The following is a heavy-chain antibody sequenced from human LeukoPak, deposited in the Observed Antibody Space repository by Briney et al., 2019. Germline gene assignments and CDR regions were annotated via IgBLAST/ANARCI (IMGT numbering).Heavy chain of an antibody. J-gene: IGHJ4*02. V-gene: IGHV3-21*01. Sequence: GGSLRLSCAASGFTFSSYSMNWVRQAPGKGLEWVSSISSSSYIYYADSVKGRFTISRDNAKNSLYLQMNSLRAEDTAVYYCARVEATTRPFDYWGQGTLVTVSS. CDR2: ISSSSYI. D-gene: IGHD4-11*01. CDR1: GFTFSSYS. CDR3: ARVEATTRPFDY.